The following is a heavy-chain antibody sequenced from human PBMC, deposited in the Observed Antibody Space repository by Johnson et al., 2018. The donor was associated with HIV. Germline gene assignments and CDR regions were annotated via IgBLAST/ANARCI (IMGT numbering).Heavy chain of an antibody. Sequence: QVQLVESGGGVVQPGRSLRLSCAASGFIFSSYAMHWVRQAPGKGLEWVAGISYDGSDKYYSDSVKGRFTISRDTSKNTLYLQMNTLRAEDTAVYYCANLPQPFHYYDSGRPNTFDIWGQGTMVTVSS. CDR1: GFIFSSYA. CDR3: ANLPQPFHYYDSGRPNTFDI. J-gene: IGHJ3*02. V-gene: IGHV3-30*04. D-gene: IGHD3-10*01. CDR2: ISYDGSDK.